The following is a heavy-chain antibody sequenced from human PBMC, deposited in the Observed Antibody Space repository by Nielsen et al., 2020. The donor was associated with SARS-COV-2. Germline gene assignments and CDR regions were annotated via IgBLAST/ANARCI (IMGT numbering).Heavy chain of an antibody. D-gene: IGHD3-10*01. CDR3: ARVVTMVRGVMIYYYGMDV. Sequence: WVRQAPGQGLEWMGGIIPVFEAPQYTRKFFDRVTITADRSTRIAYMEMRRLKSEDTAVYYCARVVTMVRGVMIYYYGMDVWGQGTTVTVSS. CDR2: IIPVFEAP. V-gene: IGHV1-69*06. J-gene: IGHJ6*02.